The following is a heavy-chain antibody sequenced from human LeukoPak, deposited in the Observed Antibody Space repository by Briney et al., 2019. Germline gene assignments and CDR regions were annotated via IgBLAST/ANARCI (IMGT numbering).Heavy chain of an antibody. CDR2: IIPIFGIA. D-gene: IGHD3-22*01. CDR1: GGTFSSYA. Sequence: SVKVSCKASGGTFSSYAISWVRQAPGQGLEWMGRIIPIFGIANYAQKIQGRVTITADKSTSTAYMELSSLRSEDTAVYYCARVRYYDSSGYTSQLDYWGQGTLVTVSS. V-gene: IGHV1-69*04. CDR3: ARVRYYDSSGYTSQLDY. J-gene: IGHJ4*02.